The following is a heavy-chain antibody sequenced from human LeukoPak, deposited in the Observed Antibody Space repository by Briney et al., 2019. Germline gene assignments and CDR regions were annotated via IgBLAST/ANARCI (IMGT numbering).Heavy chain of an antibody. J-gene: IGHJ6*02. CDR1: GYTFTSNY. V-gene: IGHV1-46*01. Sequence: ASVKVSCKASGYTFTSNYIHWVRQAPGQGLEWMGMIYPRDGSTSYAQKFQGRVTMTTDTSTSTAYMELRSLRSDDTAVYYCARDRRIAARRGMDVWGQGTTVTVSS. CDR3: ARDRRIAARRGMDV. CDR2: IYPRDGST. D-gene: IGHD6-6*01.